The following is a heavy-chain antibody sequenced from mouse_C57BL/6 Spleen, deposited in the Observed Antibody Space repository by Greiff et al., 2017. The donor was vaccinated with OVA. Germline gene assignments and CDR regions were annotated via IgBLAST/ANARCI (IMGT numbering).Heavy chain of an antibody. CDR2: ISSGGDYI. D-gene: IGHD2-1*01. Sequence: DVHLVESGEGLVKPGGSLKLSCAASGFTFSSYAMSWVRQTPEKRLEWVAYISSGGDYIYYADTVKGRFTISRDNARNTLYLQMSSLKSEDTAMYYCTRLYGTQYYFDYWGQGTTLTVSS. V-gene: IGHV5-9-1*02. CDR3: TRLYGTQYYFDY. J-gene: IGHJ2*01. CDR1: GFTFSSYA.